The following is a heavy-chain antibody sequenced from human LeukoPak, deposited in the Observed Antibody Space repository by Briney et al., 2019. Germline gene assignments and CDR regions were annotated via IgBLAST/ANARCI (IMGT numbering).Heavy chain of an antibody. CDR2: INQDGSGK. CDR3: ARSGYYGSGSYPYGGYYYYMDV. Sequence: GGSLRLSCAGSGFSLSDYWMTWVRQAPGKGLEWVANINQDGSGKYYVDSVKGRFTISSDNARNSLYLQMNSLRAEDTAVYYCARSGYYGSGSYPYGGYYYYMDVWGKGTTVTVSS. D-gene: IGHD3-10*01. V-gene: IGHV3-7*01. CDR1: GFSLSDYW. J-gene: IGHJ6*03.